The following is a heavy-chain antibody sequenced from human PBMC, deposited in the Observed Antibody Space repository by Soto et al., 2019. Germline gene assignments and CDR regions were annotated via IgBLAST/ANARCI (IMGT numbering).Heavy chain of an antibody. CDR3: ARAMDTAMASKDNWFDP. CDR1: GFSLRNYD. CDR2: ISYDENKR. J-gene: IGHJ5*02. Sequence: QVQLVESGGGVVQPGRSLRLSCAASGFSLRNYDMHWVRKAPGKGLEWVAVISYDENKRYYTDSVKGRFTISRDNSKNTLYLQVNSLRAEDTAVYYCARAMDTAMASKDNWFDPWGQGTLVTVSS. D-gene: IGHD5-18*01. V-gene: IGHV3-30-3*01.